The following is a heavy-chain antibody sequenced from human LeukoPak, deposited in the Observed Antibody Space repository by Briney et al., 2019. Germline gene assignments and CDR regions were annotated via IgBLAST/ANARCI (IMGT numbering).Heavy chain of an antibody. V-gene: IGHV1-46*01. D-gene: IGHD3-3*01. CDR1: GYTFTSYY. CDR3: ARDRAIFGVVTHNYFDY. CDR2: INPSGGST. Sequence: GASVKVSCKASGYTFTSYYMHWVRRAPGQGREWMGIINPSGGSTSYAQKFQGRVTMTRDTSTSTVYMELSSLRSEDTAVYYCARDRAIFGVVTHNYFDYWGQGTLVTVSS. J-gene: IGHJ4*02.